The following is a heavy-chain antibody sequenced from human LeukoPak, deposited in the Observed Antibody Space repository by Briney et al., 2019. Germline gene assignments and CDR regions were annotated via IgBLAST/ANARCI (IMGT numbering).Heavy chain of an antibody. CDR3: ARTEDLDYSLDP. J-gene: IGHJ5*02. CDR1: GGSISSGGYY. CDR2: IYYSGST. V-gene: IGHV4-31*03. Sequence: SETLSLTCTVSGGSISSGGYYWSWIRQHPGKGLEWIGYIYYSGSTYYNPSLKSRVTISVDTSKNQFSLKLSSVTVADTAVYYCARTEDLDYSLDPWGQGTLVTVSS. D-gene: IGHD4-11*01.